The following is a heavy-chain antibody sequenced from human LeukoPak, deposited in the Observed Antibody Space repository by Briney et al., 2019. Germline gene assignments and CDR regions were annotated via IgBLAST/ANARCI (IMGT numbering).Heavy chain of an antibody. CDR1: GGTFSSYA. D-gene: IGHD3-3*01. V-gene: IGHV1-69*04. CDR2: IIPILGIA. J-gene: IGHJ4*02. Sequence: ASVKVSCKASGGTFSSYAISWVRQAPGQGLEWMGRIIPILGIANYAQKFQGRVTITADESTSTAYMELRSLRSEDTAVYYCARASDARITIFGVATPFDYWGQGTLVTVSS. CDR3: ARASDARITIFGVATPFDY.